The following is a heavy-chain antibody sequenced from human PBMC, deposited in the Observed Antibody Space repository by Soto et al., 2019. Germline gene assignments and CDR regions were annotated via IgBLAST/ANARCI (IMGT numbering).Heavy chain of an antibody. CDR2: ISGSGGST. D-gene: IGHD2-2*01. CDR1: GFTFSSYA. J-gene: IGHJ3*02. V-gene: IGHV3-23*01. Sequence: GGSLRLSCAASGFTFSSYAMSWVRQAPGKGLEWVSAISGSGGSTYYADSVKGRFTISRDNSKNTLYLQMNSLRAEDTAVYYCAKDVANYCSSTSCYGIDAFDIWGQGTMVTVSS. CDR3: AKDVANYCSSTSCYGIDAFDI.